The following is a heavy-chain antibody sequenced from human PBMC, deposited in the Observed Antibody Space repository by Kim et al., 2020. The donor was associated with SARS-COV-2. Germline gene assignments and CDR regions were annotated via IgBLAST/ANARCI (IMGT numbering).Heavy chain of an antibody. V-gene: IGHV3-9*01. Sequence: GGSLRLSCAASGFTFDDYAMHWVRQAPGKGLEWVSGISWNSGSIGYADSVKGRFTISRDNAKNSLYLQMNSLRAEDTALYYCAKDLSPSMVRGATHDPWGQGTLVTVSS. D-gene: IGHD3-10*01. CDR1: GFTFDDYA. CDR3: AKDLSPSMVRGATHDP. J-gene: IGHJ5*02. CDR2: ISWNSGSI.